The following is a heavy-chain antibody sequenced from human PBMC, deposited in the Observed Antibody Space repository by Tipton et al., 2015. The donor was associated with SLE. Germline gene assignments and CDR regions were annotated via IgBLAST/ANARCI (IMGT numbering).Heavy chain of an antibody. J-gene: IGHJ5*02. CDR2: IHYSGTT. Sequence: TLSLTCTVSGDSVTDDYWSWIRQPPGKALEWIGLIHYSGTTKYKSSLTSRITMSLGTSNNQFSLKLNSVTAADTAVYYCAREGVPYNWFDPWGQGTLVTVSS. CDR3: AREGVPYNWFDP. CDR1: GDSVTDDY. V-gene: IGHV4-59*02.